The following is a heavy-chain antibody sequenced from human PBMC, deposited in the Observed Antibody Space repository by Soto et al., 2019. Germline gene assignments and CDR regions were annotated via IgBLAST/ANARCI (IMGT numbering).Heavy chain of an antibody. CDR3: ARRGYGPGFPYYYGMDV. CDR1: GGSMSSYY. Sequence: QVQLQESGPGLVKPSETLSLTCTVSGGSMSSYYWSWIRQPPGKGLEWIGYIYYSGSTNYNPCLNSRVTMSVDTPKNQFSLKLSSVTAADTAVYYCARRGYGPGFPYYYGMDVWGQGTTVTVSS. CDR2: IYYSGST. V-gene: IGHV4-59*01. D-gene: IGHD3-10*01. J-gene: IGHJ6*02.